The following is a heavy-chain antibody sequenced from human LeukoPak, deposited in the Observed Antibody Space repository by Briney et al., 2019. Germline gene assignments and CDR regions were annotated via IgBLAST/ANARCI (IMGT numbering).Heavy chain of an antibody. V-gene: IGHV1-8*01. J-gene: IGHJ4*02. CDR2: MNPNSGNT. CDR3: ARGHSLLRLGELFY. D-gene: IGHD3-16*01. Sequence: GASVTVSCKASGYTFTSYDINWVRQATGQGLEWMGWMNPNSGNTGYAQKFQGRVTMTRNTSISTAYMELSSLRSEDTAVYYCARGHSLLRLGELFYWGQGTLVTVSS. CDR1: GYTFTSYD.